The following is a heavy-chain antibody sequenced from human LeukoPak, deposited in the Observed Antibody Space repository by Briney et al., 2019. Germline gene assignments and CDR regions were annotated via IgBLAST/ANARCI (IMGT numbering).Heavy chain of an antibody. CDR2: IWYDGGNK. D-gene: IGHD6-19*01. J-gene: IGHJ4*02. CDR3: ARDAKEVSSGWYPGYYFDY. CDR1: GFTFSSYG. V-gene: IGHV3-33*01. Sequence: GRSLRLSCAASGFTFSSYGMHWVRQAPGKGLEWVAVIWYDGGNKYYADSVKGRFTISRDNSKNTLYLQMNSLRAEDTAVYYCARDAKEVSSGWYPGYYFDYWGQGTLVTVSS.